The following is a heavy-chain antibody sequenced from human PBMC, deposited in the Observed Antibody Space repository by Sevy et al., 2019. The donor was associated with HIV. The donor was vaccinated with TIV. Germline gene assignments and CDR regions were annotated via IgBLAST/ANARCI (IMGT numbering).Heavy chain of an antibody. CDR2: IKQDAGQK. D-gene: IGHD1-7*01. CDR3: ARDDGNYYFHY. J-gene: IGHJ4*02. CDR1: GFTFSKYW. Sequence: GGSLRLSCAASGFTFSKYWMVWVRQAPGKGLEWVANIKQDAGQKYYVDSVKGRFTISRDNAKNSLYLQMNSPRAEDTAVYFCARDDGNYYFHYWGQGTLVTVSS. V-gene: IGHV3-7*01.